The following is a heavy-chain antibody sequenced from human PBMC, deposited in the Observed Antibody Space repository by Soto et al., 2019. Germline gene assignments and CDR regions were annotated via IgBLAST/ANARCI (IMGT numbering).Heavy chain of an antibody. CDR2: IFPADSDT. Sequence: GESLKISCEASGYSFTNYWIGWVRQMPGKGLEWMGIIFPADSDTRYSPSFQGQVTISADISINTAYLQWSSLKASDTAIYYCARQQGAVDVWGQGTMVT. CDR1: GYSFTNYW. J-gene: IGHJ3*01. CDR3: ARQQGAVDV. V-gene: IGHV5-51*01.